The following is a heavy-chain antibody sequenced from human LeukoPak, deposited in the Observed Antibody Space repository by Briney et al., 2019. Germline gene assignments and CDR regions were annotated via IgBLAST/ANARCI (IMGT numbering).Heavy chain of an antibody. V-gene: IGHV4-38-2*01. J-gene: IGHJ6*03. CDR1: GHSINSDYY. CDR2: IYHSGST. D-gene: IGHD2-2*01. Sequence: SETLSLTCAVSGHSINSDYYWNWIRQPPGKGLEWIGSIYHSGSTFYNPSLRSRVTISVDTSKNQFSLNLTSVTAADRAVYYCARGYCSSTSCSGVGYMDVWGKGTTVTVSS. CDR3: ARGYCSSTSCSGVGYMDV.